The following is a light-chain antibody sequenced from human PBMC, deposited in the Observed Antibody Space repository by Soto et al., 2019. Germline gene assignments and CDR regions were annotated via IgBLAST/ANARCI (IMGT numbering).Light chain of an antibody. J-gene: IGKJ1*01. Sequence: DIQITQSPSTLSASVGDRVTITCRASQSISSWLAWYQQKPGTAPKLLIYKASTLQSGVPSRFSGSGSGTEFTLTISSLQPDDSATYYCQQYRDNWTFGQGTKV. V-gene: IGKV1-5*03. CDR3: QQYRDNWT. CDR2: KAS. CDR1: QSISSW.